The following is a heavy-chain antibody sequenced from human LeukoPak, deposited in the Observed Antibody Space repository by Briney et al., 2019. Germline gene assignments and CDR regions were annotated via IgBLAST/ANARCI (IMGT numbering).Heavy chain of an antibody. CDR1: GYTFTGYS. V-gene: IGHV1-2*02. Sequence: ASVKVSCKASGYTFTGYSIHWVRQAPGQGLEWMGWSHPKSGGTNYAQKFQGRVTMTRDTSISTAYMELSRLRSDDTAVYYCARGRHIAVADYYFDYWGQGTLVTVSS. CDR2: SHPKSGGT. D-gene: IGHD6-19*01. J-gene: IGHJ4*02. CDR3: ARGRHIAVADYYFDY.